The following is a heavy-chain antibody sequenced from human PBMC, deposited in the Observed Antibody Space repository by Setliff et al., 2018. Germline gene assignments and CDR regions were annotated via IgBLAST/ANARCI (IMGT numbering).Heavy chain of an antibody. D-gene: IGHD2-21*02. CDR1: GYTFTNYD. Sequence: WASVKVSCKASGYTFTNYDINWVRQATGQGLEWMGWMNPKSGNTGYAQKFQGRVTMTRNTSISTAYMELSSLRSEDTAVYYCARRGGWVVVTATNWFDPWGQGTLVTVSS. CDR2: MNPKSGNT. J-gene: IGHJ5*02. V-gene: IGHV1-8*02. CDR3: ARRGGWVVVTATNWFDP.